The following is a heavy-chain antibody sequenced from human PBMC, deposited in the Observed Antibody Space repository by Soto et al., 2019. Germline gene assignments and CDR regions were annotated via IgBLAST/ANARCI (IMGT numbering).Heavy chain of an antibody. CDR2: ISSSSSTI. Sequence: EVQLVESGGGLVQPGGSLRLSCAASGFTFSSYSMNWVRQAPGKGLEWVSYISSSSSTIYYADSVKGRFTISRDNAKNSLYLQMNSLRAEDTAVYYCAREERGSGWAYIDYWGQGTLVTVSS. J-gene: IGHJ4*02. D-gene: IGHD6-19*01. CDR1: GFTFSSYS. V-gene: IGHV3-48*01. CDR3: AREERGSGWAYIDY.